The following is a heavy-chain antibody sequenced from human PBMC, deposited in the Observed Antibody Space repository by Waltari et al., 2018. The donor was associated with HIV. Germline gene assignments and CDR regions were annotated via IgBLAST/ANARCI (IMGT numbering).Heavy chain of an antibody. CDR1: GGSISSSSYY. CDR2: IYYSGRT. CDR3: ARHSLTYYYDSSGYSVAFDY. D-gene: IGHD3-22*01. Sequence: QLQLQESGPGLVKPSETLSLTCTVSGGSISSSSYYWGWIRQPPGKGLEWIGSIYYSGRTYYNPSLKIRVTISVDTSKNQFSLKLSSVTAADTAVYYCARHSLTYYYDSSGYSVAFDYWGQGTLVTVSS. J-gene: IGHJ4*02. V-gene: IGHV4-39*01.